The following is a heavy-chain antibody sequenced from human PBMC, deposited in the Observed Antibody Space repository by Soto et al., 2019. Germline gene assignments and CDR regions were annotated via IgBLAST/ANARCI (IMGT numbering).Heavy chain of an antibody. CDR3: ARRARGSGYYGYYYGMDA. V-gene: IGHV1-18*01. D-gene: IGHD3-3*01. CDR2: ISAYNGNT. J-gene: IGHJ6*02. Sequence: GASVKVSCKASGYTVTSYGISWVRQAPGQGLEWMGWISAYNGNTNYAQKLQGRVTMTTDTSTSTAYMELRSLRSDDTAVYYCARRARGSGYYGYYYGMDAWGQGTTVTVSS. CDR1: GYTVTSYG.